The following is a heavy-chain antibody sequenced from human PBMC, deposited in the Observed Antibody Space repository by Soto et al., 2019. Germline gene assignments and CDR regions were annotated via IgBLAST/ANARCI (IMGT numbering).Heavy chain of an antibody. Sequence: QVQLVESGGGVVQPGRSLRLSCAASEFTFSNYGMHWVRQAPGKGLEWVAVILNDGSNRYHADSVKDRFTISRDNSKNTLYLQMNSLRAEDTAVYYCARDDEYSGNGMDVWGXGXXVTVS. CDR3: ARDDEYSGNGMDV. CDR1: EFTFSNYG. CDR2: ILNDGSNR. D-gene: IGHD3-10*01. V-gene: IGHV3-33*01. J-gene: IGHJ6*02.